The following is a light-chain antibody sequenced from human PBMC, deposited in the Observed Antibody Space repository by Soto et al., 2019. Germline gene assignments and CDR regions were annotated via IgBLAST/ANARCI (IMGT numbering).Light chain of an antibody. CDR1: QSITSY. CDR2: DAS. V-gene: IGKV3D-15*01. J-gene: IGKJ5*01. Sequence: EIVLTQSPATLSLSPGERVTLSCRASQSITSYLAWYQHKPGQAPRLLIYDASNRATGIPARFSGSGSGTEFTLTISSLQSEDFAVYYCQQYNNWPPTFGQGTRLEI. CDR3: QQYNNWPPT.